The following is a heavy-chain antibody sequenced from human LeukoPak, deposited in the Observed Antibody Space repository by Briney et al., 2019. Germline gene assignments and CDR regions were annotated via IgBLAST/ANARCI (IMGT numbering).Heavy chain of an antibody. J-gene: IGHJ5*02. CDR3: ARVYGGNPYNWFDP. V-gene: IGHV4-34*01. Sequence: PSETLSLTCAVYGGSFSGYYWSWIRQPPGKGLEWIGEINHSGSTYYNPSLKSRVTISVDRSKNQFSLKLSSVTAADTAVYYCARVYGGNPYNWFDPWGQGTLVTVSS. CDR1: GGSFSGYY. D-gene: IGHD4-23*01. CDR2: INHSGST.